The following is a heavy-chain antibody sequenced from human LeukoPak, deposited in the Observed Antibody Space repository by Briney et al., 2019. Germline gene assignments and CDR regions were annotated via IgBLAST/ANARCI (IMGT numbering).Heavy chain of an antibody. Sequence: ASVKVSCKASGYTFIGNYMHWVRQAPGQGLEWMGIINPSGGSTSYAQKFQGRVTITRDTSASTAYMELSSLRSEDMAVYYCARTRSGGYFDYWGQGTLVTVSS. D-gene: IGHD3-16*01. J-gene: IGHJ4*02. V-gene: IGHV1-46*01. CDR1: GYTFIGNY. CDR2: INPSGGST. CDR3: ARTRSGGYFDY.